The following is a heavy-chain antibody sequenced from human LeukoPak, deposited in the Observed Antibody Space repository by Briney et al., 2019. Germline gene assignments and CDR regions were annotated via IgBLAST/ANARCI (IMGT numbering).Heavy chain of an antibody. CDR1: GFTFSSYA. CDR2: ISGSSIST. Sequence: GGSLRLSCAASGFTFSSYAMTWVRQAPGKGLEWVSVISGSSISTYYADSVKDRFTISRDNSKNTLYLQMNSLRAEDTAVYYCAKARRGATMRNYFDYWGQGTLVTVSS. V-gene: IGHV3-23*01. CDR3: AKARRGATMRNYFDY. D-gene: IGHD1-26*01. J-gene: IGHJ4*02.